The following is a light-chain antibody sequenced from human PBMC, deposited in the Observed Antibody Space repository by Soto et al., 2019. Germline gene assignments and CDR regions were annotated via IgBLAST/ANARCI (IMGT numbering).Light chain of an antibody. CDR2: DVS. CDR3: SSFTRIVGL. Sequence: QSALTEPASVSGSPGQTITISCTGAVSEVAAYTYVSWYQQHPGKGPKLIIYDVSNRPLGVSNRFSGSKSGTTASLTISGLQAEEKADYYCSSFTRIVGLFGGGSKGTVL. CDR1: VSEVAAYTY. J-gene: IGLJ3*02. V-gene: IGLV2-14*01.